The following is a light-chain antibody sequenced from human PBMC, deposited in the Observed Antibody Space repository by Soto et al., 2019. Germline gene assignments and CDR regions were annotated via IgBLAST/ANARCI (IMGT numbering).Light chain of an antibody. J-gene: IGKJ2*01. CDR2: DAS. CDR3: QQRSNWYT. Sequence: EIGLTQSPATLSLSPGERATLSCSASQSVSSYLHWYHQKPGQAPRLLIYDASNRATGIPARFSGSGSGTDFTLTISSLEPEDFAVYYCQQRSNWYTFGQGTKLEIK. CDR1: QSVSSY. V-gene: IGKV3-11*01.